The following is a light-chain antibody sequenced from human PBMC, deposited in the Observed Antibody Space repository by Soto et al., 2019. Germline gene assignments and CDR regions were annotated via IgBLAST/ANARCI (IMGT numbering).Light chain of an antibody. CDR2: EVT. Sequence: QSALTQPPSASGSPGQSVTISCIGTASDIGRYNYVSWYQHHPGKAPKLIIYEVTKRPSGVPDRFSGSKSGNTASLTVSGLQADDDADYSCNSYVGSNNSVFGTGPELTVL. CDR3: NSYVGSNNSV. J-gene: IGLJ1*01. CDR1: ASDIGRYNY. V-gene: IGLV2-8*01.